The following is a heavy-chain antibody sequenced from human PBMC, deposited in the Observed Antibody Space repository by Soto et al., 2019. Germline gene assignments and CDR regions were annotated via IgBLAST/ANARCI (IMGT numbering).Heavy chain of an antibody. J-gene: IGHJ6*02. D-gene: IGHD4-4*01. Sequence: GGSLRLSCAASGFTFSSYAMSWVRQAPGKGLEWVSAISGSGGSTYYADSVKGRFTISRDNSKNTLYLQMNSLRAEDTAVYYCAKGNSNYDFHYYYGMDVWGQGTTVTVSS. CDR1: GFTFSSYA. V-gene: IGHV3-23*01. CDR3: AKGNSNYDFHYYYGMDV. CDR2: ISGSGGST.